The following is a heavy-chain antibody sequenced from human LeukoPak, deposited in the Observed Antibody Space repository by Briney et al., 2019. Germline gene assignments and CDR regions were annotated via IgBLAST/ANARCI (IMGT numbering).Heavy chain of an antibody. CDR3: ARVRGYYDSSGYFDY. V-gene: IGHV1-18*01. D-gene: IGHD3-22*01. CDR1: GYTFTSYG. J-gene: IGHJ4*02. CDR2: ISAYNGNT. Sequence: ASVKVSCKASGYTFTSYGISRVRQAPGQGLERMGWISAYNGNTNYAQKLQGRVTMTTDTSTSTAYMELRSLRSDDTAVYYCARVRGYYDSSGYFDYWGQGTLVTVSS.